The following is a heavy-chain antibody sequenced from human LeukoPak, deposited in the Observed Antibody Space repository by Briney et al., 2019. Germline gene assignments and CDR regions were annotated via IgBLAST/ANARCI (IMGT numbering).Heavy chain of an antibody. D-gene: IGHD1-26*01. CDR3: ARVKVGSWNWFDP. CDR2: IYSGGST. V-gene: IGHV3-53*01. CDR1: GFTVSSNY. Sequence: PGGSLRLSCAASGFTVSSNYMSWVRQAPGKGLEWVSVIYSGGSTYYADSVKGRFTISRDNTKNTVYLQMNSLRAEDSAVYYCARVKVGSWNWFDPWGQGTLVTVSS. J-gene: IGHJ5*02.